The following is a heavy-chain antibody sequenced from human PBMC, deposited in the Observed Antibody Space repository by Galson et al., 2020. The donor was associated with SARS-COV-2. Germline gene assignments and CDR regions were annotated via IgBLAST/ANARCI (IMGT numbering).Heavy chain of an antibody. V-gene: IGHV3-21*01. CDR2: ISSSSYI. CDR1: GFTFSSYS. J-gene: IGHJ4*02. D-gene: IGHD5-12*01. CDR3: ARIRGRLAAIPEFDY. Sequence: GESLKISCAASGFTFSSYSMTWVRQAPGKGLEWVSSISSSSYIYYSDSVKGRFTISRDNAKNSLYLQMNSLRAEDTAVYYCARIRGRLAAIPEFDYWGQGTLVAVSS.